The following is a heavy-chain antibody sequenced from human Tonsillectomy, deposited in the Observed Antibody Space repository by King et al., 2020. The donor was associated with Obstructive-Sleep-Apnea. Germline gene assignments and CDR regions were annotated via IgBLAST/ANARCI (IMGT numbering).Heavy chain of an antibody. J-gene: IGHJ6*02. CDR1: GFTFSTYS. CDR3: AGDEGFKLPRWKGGDYFHYYLMDV. CDR2: ISSGSTYV. Sequence: VQLVESGGGLVKPGGSLRLSCAASGFTFSTYSMNWVRQAPGKGLEWVSSISSGSTYVYYADSVKGRFTISRDNTKNSLFLQMNTLRAEDTAVYYCAGDEGFKLPRWKGGDYFHYYLMDVWGQGTTVTVSS. D-gene: IGHD2-15*01. V-gene: IGHV3-21*01.